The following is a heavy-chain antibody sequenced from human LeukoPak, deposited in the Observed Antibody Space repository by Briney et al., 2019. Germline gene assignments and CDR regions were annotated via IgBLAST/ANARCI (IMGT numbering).Heavy chain of an antibody. J-gene: IGHJ4*02. V-gene: IGHV4-39*01. CDR3: ARHKGIWDCSGASCYGWNFDY. CDR2: IYYTGST. Sequence: PSETLSLTCTVSGGSISSDTYYWGWIRQPPGKGLEWIGSIYYTGSTYYNPSLNSRVVISEDTSKNQFSLNLNSVTAADTSLYYCARHKGIWDCSGASCYGWNFDYWGQGTLVTVSS. CDR1: GGSISSDTYY. D-gene: IGHD2-15*01.